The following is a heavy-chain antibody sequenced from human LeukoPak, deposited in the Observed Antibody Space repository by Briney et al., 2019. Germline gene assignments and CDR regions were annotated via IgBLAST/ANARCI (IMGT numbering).Heavy chain of an antibody. CDR3: ARRGGLSTLAYCSSTSCYLPWDY. Sequence: AASVKVSCKASGGIFSSYTFGWVRQAPGRGLEWMGGIIPIFGTTNYAQKFQGRVTITADESTSTAYMELSSLRSEDTAVYYCARRGGLSTLAYCSSTSCYLPWDYWGQGTLVTVSS. J-gene: IGHJ4*02. CDR1: GGIFSSYT. V-gene: IGHV1-69*13. D-gene: IGHD2-2*01. CDR2: IIPIFGTT.